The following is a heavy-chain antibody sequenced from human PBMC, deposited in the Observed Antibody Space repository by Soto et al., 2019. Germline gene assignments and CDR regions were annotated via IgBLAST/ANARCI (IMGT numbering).Heavy chain of an antibody. V-gene: IGHV4-59*01. CDR2: IYYSGST. J-gene: IGHJ1*01. D-gene: IGHD6-13*01. CDR3: ASYSAAGAEYIQL. CDR1: GGSISSYY. Sequence: SETLSLTCTVSGGSISSYYWSWIRQPPGKGLEWIGYIYYSGSTIYNPSLKSRLTISVDTSKSQFSLKLSSVTAADTAVYYCASYSAAGAEYIQLWGQGILVTVSS.